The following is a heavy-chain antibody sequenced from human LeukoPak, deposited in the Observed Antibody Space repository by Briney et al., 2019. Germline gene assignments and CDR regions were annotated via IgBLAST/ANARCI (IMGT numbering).Heavy chain of an antibody. D-gene: IGHD2-2*01. Sequence: GGSLRLSCAASGFTFSSYSMNWVRQAPGKGLGWVSSISSSSSYIYYADSVKGRFTISRDNAKNSLYLQMNSLRAEDTAVYYCARDIVAVPAFDYWGQGTLVTVSS. J-gene: IGHJ4*02. CDR2: ISSSSSYI. V-gene: IGHV3-21*01. CDR3: ARDIVAVPAFDY. CDR1: GFTFSSYS.